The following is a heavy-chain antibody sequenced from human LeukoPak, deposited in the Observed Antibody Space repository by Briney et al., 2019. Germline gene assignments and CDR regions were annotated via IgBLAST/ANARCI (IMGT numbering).Heavy chain of an antibody. Sequence: GGSLRLSCAASGFTFSSYSMDWVRQAPGKGLEWVSSISYTSSYIKYADSVKGRFTISRDNAKNSLYLQMNSLRAEDTAVYYCARGGDYSGPGIYLHYYYYYGMDVWGQGTTVTVSS. D-gene: IGHD3-10*01. CDR2: ISYTSSYI. CDR1: GFTFSSYS. V-gene: IGHV3-21*01. J-gene: IGHJ6*02. CDR3: ARGGDYSGPGIYLHYYYYYGMDV.